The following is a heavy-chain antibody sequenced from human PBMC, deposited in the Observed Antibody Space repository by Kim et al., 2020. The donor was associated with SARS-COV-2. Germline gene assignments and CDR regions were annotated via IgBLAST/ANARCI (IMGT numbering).Heavy chain of an antibody. V-gene: IGHV3-53*01. J-gene: IGHJ4*02. CDR2: IYSGGST. Sequence: GGSLRLSCAASGFTVSSNYMSWVRQAPGKGLEWVSVIYSGGSTYYADSVKGRFTISRDNSKNTLYLQMNSLRAEDTAVYYCASGPPWIPLSYWGQGTLVTVSS. CDR3: ASGPPWIPLSY. CDR1: GFTVSSNY. D-gene: IGHD5-18*01.